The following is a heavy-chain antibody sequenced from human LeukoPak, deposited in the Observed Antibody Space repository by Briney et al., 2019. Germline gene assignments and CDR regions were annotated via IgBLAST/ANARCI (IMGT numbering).Heavy chain of an antibody. CDR1: GFTFSSYW. D-gene: IGHD6-6*01. V-gene: IGHV3-7*03. J-gene: IGHJ4*02. CDR2: IKQDGSEK. Sequence: GGSLRLSCAASGFTFSSYWMSWVRQAPGKGLEWVANIKQDGSEKYYVDSVKGRFTISRDNAKNSLYLQMNSLRAEDTAVYYCAIRGVSSNSLFDHWGQGTLVTVSS. CDR3: AIRGVSSNSLFDH.